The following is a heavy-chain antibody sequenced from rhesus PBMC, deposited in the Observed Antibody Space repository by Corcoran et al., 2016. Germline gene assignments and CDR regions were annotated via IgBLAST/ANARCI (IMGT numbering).Heavy chain of an antibody. Sequence: QVQLQESGPGLVKPSETLSLTCAVSGYSISSGYGWSWIRQPPGKGLEWIGYIGVNSGTTTYKPSRNSRVTISKDTSKNQFSLKLSSVTASDTAVYYCARDRGGYKYHYFDYWGQGVLVTVSS. CDR1: GYSISSGYG. D-gene: IGHD5-24*01. J-gene: IGHJ4*01. CDR3: ARDRGGYKYHYFDY. V-gene: IGHV4-127*01. CDR2: IGVNSGTT.